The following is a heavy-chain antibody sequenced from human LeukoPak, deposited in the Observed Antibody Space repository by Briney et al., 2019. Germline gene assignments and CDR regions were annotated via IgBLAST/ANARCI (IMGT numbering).Heavy chain of an antibody. J-gene: IGHJ4*02. CDR2: ISHDGINK. CDR3: VKGVATYESISGYFDY. Sequence: GGSLRLSCVASGFSFSSCAMHWVRQAPGKGLEWVTNISHDGINKHYVDSVRGRFTISRDNSKNTLFLHMNSLTAEDTAVYYCVKGVATYESISGYFDYWGQGTLVTVSS. V-gene: IGHV3-30-3*01. D-gene: IGHD3-22*01. CDR1: GFSFSSCA.